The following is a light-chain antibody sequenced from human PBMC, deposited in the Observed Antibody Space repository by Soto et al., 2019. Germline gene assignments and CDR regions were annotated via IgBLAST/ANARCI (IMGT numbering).Light chain of an antibody. CDR1: QNFLSN. Sequence: VVMTQSPVTLSVSPGERATLSCRASQNFLSNLAWYQQKPGQSPRLLIYGASARATGIPARFSGNGSGTEETITISSLQPEDCTLYDGQQYNHWPITFGQVTRLE. J-gene: IGKJ5*01. CDR2: GAS. CDR3: QQYNHWPIT. V-gene: IGKV3-15*01.